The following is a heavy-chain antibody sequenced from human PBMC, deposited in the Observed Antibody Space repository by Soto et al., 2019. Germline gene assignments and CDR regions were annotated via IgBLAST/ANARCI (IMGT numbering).Heavy chain of an antibody. V-gene: IGHV4-31*03. CDR1: GGSISSGGYY. CDR3: ARHNYGSGPTYFDY. J-gene: IGHJ4*02. Sequence: PSETLSLTCTVSGGSISSGGYYWSWIRQHPGKGLEWIGYIYYSGSTYYNPSLKSRVTISVDTSKNQFSLKLSSMTAADTAVYYCARHNYGSGPTYFDYSGQGTLVTVSS. CDR2: IYYSGST. D-gene: IGHD3-10*01.